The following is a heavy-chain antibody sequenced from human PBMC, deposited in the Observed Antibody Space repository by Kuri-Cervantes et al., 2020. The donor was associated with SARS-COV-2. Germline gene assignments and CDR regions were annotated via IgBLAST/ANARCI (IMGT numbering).Heavy chain of an antibody. CDR3: ARQGASNWFDP. V-gene: IGHV4-30-4*08. CDR2: IYYSGST. J-gene: IGHJ5*02. CDR1: GRSISSGDYY. Sequence: LTLASTVSGRSISSGDYYWSWIRQPPGKGLEWIGYIYYSGSTYYNPSLKSRVTISVDTSKNQFSLKLSSVTAADTAVYFCARQGASNWFDPWGQGTLVTVSS.